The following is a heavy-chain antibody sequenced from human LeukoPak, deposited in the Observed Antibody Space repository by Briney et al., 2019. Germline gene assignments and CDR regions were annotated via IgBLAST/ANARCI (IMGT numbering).Heavy chain of an antibody. V-gene: IGHV4-39*01. D-gene: IGHD3-3*01. Sequence: SETLSLTCTVSGDSISSSSYYWGWIRQPPGKGLEWIGSIYYSGSTYYNPSLKSRVTISVDTSKNQFYLKLSSVTAADTAVYYCATYDAKGYYYYYMDVWGKGTTVTVSS. CDR2: IYYSGST. CDR3: ATYDAKGYYYYYMDV. J-gene: IGHJ6*03. CDR1: GDSISSSSYY.